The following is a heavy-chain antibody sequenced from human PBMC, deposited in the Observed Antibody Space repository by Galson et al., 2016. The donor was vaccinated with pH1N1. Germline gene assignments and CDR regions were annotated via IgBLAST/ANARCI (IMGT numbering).Heavy chain of an antibody. CDR2: IRYDGGSK. CDR3: AKGLGTTLYYYFYFMDV. V-gene: IGHV3-30*02. D-gene: IGHD1-26*01. CDR1: GFTFRSYG. J-gene: IGHJ6*03. Sequence: SLRLSCAASGFTFRSYGMHWVRQAPGKGLEWVAFIRYDGGSKYYADSVEGRSTISRDNARDTLFLQMTSLRPDDRAVYYCAKGLGTTLYYYFYFMDVWGKGTTVTVSS.